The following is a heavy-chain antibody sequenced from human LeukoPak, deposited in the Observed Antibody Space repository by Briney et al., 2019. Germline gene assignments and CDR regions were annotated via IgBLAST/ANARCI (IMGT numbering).Heavy chain of an antibody. CDR3: AREYSSGWSDY. CDR1: GYSISSGYY. CDR2: IYTSGST. Sequence: SETLSLTCAVSGYSISSGYYWGWIRQPAGKGLEWIGRIYTSGSTNYNPSLKSRVTISVDTSKNQFSLKLSSVTAADTAVYYCAREYSSGWSDYWGQGTLVTVSS. V-gene: IGHV4-61*02. D-gene: IGHD6-19*01. J-gene: IGHJ4*02.